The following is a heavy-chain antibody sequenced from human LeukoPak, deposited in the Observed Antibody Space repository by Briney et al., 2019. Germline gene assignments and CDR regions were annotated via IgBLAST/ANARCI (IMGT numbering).Heavy chain of an antibody. V-gene: IGHV3-48*01. CDR2: IASDGTI. Sequence: GGSLRLSCAASGFTFSSYGMHWVRQAPGKGLEWVSFIASDGTIYCADSVKGRFTISRDNAKNSLFLQMNSLRAEDTAVYYCATYSTSTAFDYWGQGTLVTVSS. D-gene: IGHD6-6*01. CDR3: ATYSTSTAFDY. CDR1: GFTFSSYG. J-gene: IGHJ4*02.